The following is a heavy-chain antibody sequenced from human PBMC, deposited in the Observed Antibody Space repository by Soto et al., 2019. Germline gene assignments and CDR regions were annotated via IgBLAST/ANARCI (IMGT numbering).Heavy chain of an antibody. Sequence: TLSLTCTVSGGSISSYYWSWIRQPPGKGLEWIGYIYYSGSTNYNPSLKSRVTISVDTSKNQFSLKLSSVTAADTAVYYCARGYSSGCYHDYWGQGTLVTVSS. CDR2: IYYSGST. J-gene: IGHJ4*02. D-gene: IGHD6-19*01. CDR3: ARGYSSGCYHDY. V-gene: IGHV4-59*01. CDR1: GGSISSYY.